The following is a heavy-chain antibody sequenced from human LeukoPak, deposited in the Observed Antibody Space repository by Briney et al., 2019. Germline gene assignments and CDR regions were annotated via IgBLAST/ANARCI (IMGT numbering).Heavy chain of an antibody. CDR1: GFTFSSYE. CDR2: INSGGGST. D-gene: IGHD3-10*01. V-gene: IGHV3-23*01. CDR3: AKLFGD. J-gene: IGHJ4*02. Sequence: PGGSLRLSCAASGFTFSSYEMNWVRQVPGKGLEWVSSINSGGGSTYYADSVKGRFTISRDNSKSTLYLQMNSLRAEDTAVYYCAKLFGDWGQGTLVTVSS.